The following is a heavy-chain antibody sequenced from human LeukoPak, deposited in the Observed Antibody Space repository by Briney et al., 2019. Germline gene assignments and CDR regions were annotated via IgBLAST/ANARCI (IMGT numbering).Heavy chain of an antibody. CDR2: ISSSGSTI. CDR3: ARDDYGDYGDY. J-gene: IGHJ4*02. Sequence: GGSLRLFCAASGFTFSSYEMTWVRQSTGKGLEWVSYISSSGSTIYYADSVKGRFTISRDNAKNSLYLQMNSLRAEDTAVYYCARDDYGDYGDYWGQGTLVTVSS. CDR1: GFTFSSYE. D-gene: IGHD4-17*01. V-gene: IGHV3-48*03.